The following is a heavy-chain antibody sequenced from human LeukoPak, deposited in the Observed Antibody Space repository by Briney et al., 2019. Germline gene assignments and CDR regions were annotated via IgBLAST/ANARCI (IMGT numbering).Heavy chain of an antibody. Sequence: SETLSLTCTVSGGSVSNSLYYWSWIRQPPGKGLEWIGYIYYNGDTNYNPSLKSRVIISIDTSSNQFSLRLNSMTAADTAVYYCARVLRAASWRSYDYWGQGSLVTVSS. CDR2: IYYNGDT. J-gene: IGHJ4*02. V-gene: IGHV4-61*01. CDR1: GGSVSNSLYY. D-gene: IGHD5-18*01. CDR3: ARVLRAASWRSYDY.